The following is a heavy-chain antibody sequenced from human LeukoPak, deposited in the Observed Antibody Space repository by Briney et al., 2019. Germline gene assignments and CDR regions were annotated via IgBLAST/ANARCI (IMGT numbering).Heavy chain of an antibody. V-gene: IGHV4-39*01. Sequence: SETLSLTCTVSGGSISSSSYYWGWIRQPPGKGLEWIGSIYYSGSTYYSPSLKSRVTISVDTSKNQFSLKLSSVTAADTAVYYCARRGGLRYCSSTSCYWGTFDYWGQGTLVTVSS. CDR2: IYYSGST. CDR1: GGSISSSSYY. J-gene: IGHJ4*02. D-gene: IGHD2-2*01. CDR3: ARRGGLRYCSSTSCYWGTFDY.